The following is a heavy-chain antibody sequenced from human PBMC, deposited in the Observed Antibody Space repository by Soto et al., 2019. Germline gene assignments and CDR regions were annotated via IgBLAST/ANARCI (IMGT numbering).Heavy chain of an antibody. J-gene: IGHJ5*02. CDR1: GYFFTNND. CDR3: ARMETFGSLNWFDP. Sequence: ASVKVSCKASGYFFTNNDVSWLRQATGQGLEWMGWMNPGSGDTGYAQTFQGRVTMTRDVSIATAYMELSSLRSDDTAIYYCARMETFGSLNWFDPWGQGTLVTVSS. D-gene: IGHD3-16*01. V-gene: IGHV1-8*01. CDR2: MNPGSGDT.